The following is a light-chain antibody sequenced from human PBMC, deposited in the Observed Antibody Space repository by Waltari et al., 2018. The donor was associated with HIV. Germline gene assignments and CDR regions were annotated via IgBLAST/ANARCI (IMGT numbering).Light chain of an antibody. CDR1: SGHSSYA. CDR2: LNSDGSH. Sequence: QLVLTQSPSASASLGASVKLTCTLSSGHSSYAIAWHQQQPEKGPRYLMKLNSDGSHSKGDRIPVRFSGSSSGAERYLTISSLQSEDEADYYCQTWGTGIRVFGGGTKLTVL. V-gene: IGLV4-69*01. J-gene: IGLJ3*02. CDR3: QTWGTGIRV.